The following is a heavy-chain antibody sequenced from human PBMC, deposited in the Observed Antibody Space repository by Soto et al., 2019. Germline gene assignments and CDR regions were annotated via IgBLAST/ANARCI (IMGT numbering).Heavy chain of an antibody. D-gene: IGHD1-26*01. CDR2: IIPIFGTA. CDR3: ARKAVFEKGMGSEYYYYGMDV. CDR1: GGTFSSYA. J-gene: IGHJ6*02. Sequence: GASVKVSCKASGGTFSSYAISWVRQAPGQGLEWMGGIIPIFGTANYAQKFQGRVTITADESTSTAYMELSSLRSEDTAVYYCARKAVFEKGMGSEYYYYGMDVWGQGTTVTVSS. V-gene: IGHV1-69*13.